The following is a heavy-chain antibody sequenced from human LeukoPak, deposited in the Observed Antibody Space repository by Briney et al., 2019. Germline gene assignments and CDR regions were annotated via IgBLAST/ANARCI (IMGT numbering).Heavy chain of an antibody. CDR1: GFTFSSYA. CDR3: ATPHEYFQH. J-gene: IGHJ1*01. V-gene: IGHV3-66*01. CDR2: IYSGGST. Sequence: GRSLRLSCAASGFTFSSYAMHWVRQAPGKGLEWVSVIYSGGSTYYADSVKGRFTISRDNSKNTLYLQMNSLRAEDTAVYYCATPHEYFQHWGQGTLVTVSS.